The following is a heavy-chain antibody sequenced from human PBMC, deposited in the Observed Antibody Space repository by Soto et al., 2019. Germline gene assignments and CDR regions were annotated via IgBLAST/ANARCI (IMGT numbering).Heavy chain of an antibody. J-gene: IGHJ4*02. CDR1: GFTFGDYA. D-gene: IGHD6-6*01. V-gene: IGHV3-9*01. Sequence: GGSLRLSCAASGFTFGDYAMHWVRQAPGKGLEWVSGISWNSGSIGYADSVKGRFTISRDNAKNSLYLQMNSLRAEDTALYYCAKATYSYSSSSLRFDYWGQGTLVTVSS. CDR2: ISWNSGSI. CDR3: AKATYSYSSSSLRFDY.